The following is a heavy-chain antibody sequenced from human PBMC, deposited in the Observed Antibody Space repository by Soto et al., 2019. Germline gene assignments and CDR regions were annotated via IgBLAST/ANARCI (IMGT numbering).Heavy chain of an antibody. CDR2: IYYSGST. CDR1: GGSISSGDYY. V-gene: IGHV4-30-4*01. J-gene: IGHJ5*02. CDR3: ARYGSGSYNWFDP. D-gene: IGHD3-10*01. Sequence: QVQLQESGPGLVKPSQTLSLTCTVSGGSISSGDYYWSWIRQPPGKGLEWIGYIYYSGSTYYNPSLKSRLTISVDTSKNQCSLKLSSVTAADTAVYYCARYGSGSYNWFDPWGQGTLVTVSS.